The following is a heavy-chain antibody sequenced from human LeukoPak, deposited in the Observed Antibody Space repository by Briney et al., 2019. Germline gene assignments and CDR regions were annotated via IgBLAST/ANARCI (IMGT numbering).Heavy chain of an antibody. Sequence: ASVKVSCKASGYTFTGYYIHWVRQAPGQGLEWMGWINPNSGGTNYAQKFQGRVTMTRDTSISTAYMELSRLRSDDTAVYYCARAGYSSGYIFDPWGQGTLVTVSS. V-gene: IGHV1-2*02. CDR3: ARAGYSSGYIFDP. CDR2: INPNSGGT. CDR1: GYTFTGYY. J-gene: IGHJ5*02. D-gene: IGHD3-22*01.